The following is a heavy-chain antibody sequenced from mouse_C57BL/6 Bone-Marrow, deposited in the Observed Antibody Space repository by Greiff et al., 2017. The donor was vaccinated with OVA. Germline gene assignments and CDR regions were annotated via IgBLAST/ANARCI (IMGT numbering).Heavy chain of an antibody. Sequence: QVQLQQPGAELVKPGASVKGSCKASGYTFTSYWMHWVKQRPGQGLEWIGRIHPSDSDTNYNQKFKGKATLTVDKSSSTAYVQLSSVTSEDSAVYYCAIGYYGSSHGFAYWGQGTLVTVSA. J-gene: IGHJ3*01. CDR2: IHPSDSDT. D-gene: IGHD1-1*01. V-gene: IGHV1-74*01. CDR1: GYTFTSYW. CDR3: AIGYYGSSHGFAY.